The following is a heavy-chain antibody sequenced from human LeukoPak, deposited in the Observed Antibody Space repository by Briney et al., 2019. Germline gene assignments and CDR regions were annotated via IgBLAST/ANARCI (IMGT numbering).Heavy chain of an antibody. Sequence: GASVKVSCKASGYTFTGYYIHWVRQAPGQGLEWMGWINPNSGGTNYAQKFQGRVTMTRDTSISTAYMELSRLRSDDTAVYYCAREEYSSWSPINWFDPWGQGTLVTVSS. CDR1: GYTFTGYY. D-gene: IGHD6-6*01. CDR2: INPNSGGT. CDR3: AREEYSSWSPINWFDP. V-gene: IGHV1-2*02. J-gene: IGHJ5*02.